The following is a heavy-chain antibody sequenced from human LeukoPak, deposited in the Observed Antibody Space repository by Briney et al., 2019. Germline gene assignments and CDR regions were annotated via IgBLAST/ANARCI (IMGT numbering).Heavy chain of an antibody. J-gene: IGHJ4*02. CDR2: ISSSSSYR. CDR1: GFTFSTYS. V-gene: IGHV3-21*01. D-gene: IGHD5-24*01. Sequence: GGSLRLSCAASGFTFSTYSMNWVRQAPGKGLEWVSSISSSSSYRYYADSVKGRFTISRDNAKSSLYLQMNSLRAEDTAVYYCAREGYSPRDGYNFNFDYWGQGTLVTVSS. CDR3: AREGYSPRDGYNFNFDY.